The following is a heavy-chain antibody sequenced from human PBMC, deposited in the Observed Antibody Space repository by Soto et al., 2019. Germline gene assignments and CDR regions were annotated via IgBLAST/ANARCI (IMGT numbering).Heavy chain of an antibody. CDR1: GGTFRNYP. V-gene: IGHV1-69*02. Sequence: QVQLVQSGAEVKKPGSSVKVSCKASGGTFRNYPINWVRQAPGQGLEWMGSIFPLTDIPDYAQNFQARPTISADKSTSTAYMELSSLTSDATAMYFCARGPLVVLNYFESWGQGTLVTVSS. CDR3: ARGPLVVLNYFES. J-gene: IGHJ4*02. CDR2: IFPLTDIP.